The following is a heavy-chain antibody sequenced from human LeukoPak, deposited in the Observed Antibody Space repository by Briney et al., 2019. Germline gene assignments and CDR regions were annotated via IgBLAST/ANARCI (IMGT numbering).Heavy chain of an antibody. CDR2: INPNSGGT. CDR1: GYTFTGYY. V-gene: IGHV1-2*02. D-gene: IGHD3-22*01. Sequence: ASVKVSCKASGYTFTGYYMHWVRQAPGQGLEWMGWINPNSGGTNYAQKFQGRVTMTRDTSISTAYMELSRLRSDDTAVYYCARVRLTYYDSSGYYSLASFDYWGQGTPVTVSS. CDR3: ARVRLTYYDSSGYYSLASFDY. J-gene: IGHJ4*02.